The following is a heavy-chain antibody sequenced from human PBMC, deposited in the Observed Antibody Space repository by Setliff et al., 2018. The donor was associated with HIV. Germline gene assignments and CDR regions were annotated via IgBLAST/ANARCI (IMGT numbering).Heavy chain of an antibody. Sequence: SETLSLTCSVSGGSITSYHWSWIRQSPGKGLEWVGYIYKSGTTNYKSSLKSRVTISVDMSNNQFSLKVTSVTAADTAVYYCMRGRSITIFGVAYFDFWGQGTQVTVSS. J-gene: IGHJ4*02. CDR1: GGSITSYH. D-gene: IGHD3-3*01. V-gene: IGHV4-59*08. CDR3: MRGRSITIFGVAYFDF. CDR2: IYKSGTT.